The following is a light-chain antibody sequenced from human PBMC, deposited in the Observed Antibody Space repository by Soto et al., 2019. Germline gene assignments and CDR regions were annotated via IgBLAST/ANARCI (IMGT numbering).Light chain of an antibody. J-gene: IGLJ3*02. V-gene: IGLV4-69*01. CDR3: QTWGTGPWV. Sequence: QPVLTQSPSASASLGASVRLTCTLSSGHSSYAIAWHQQQPEKGPRYLMKINSVGSHRKGDGIPDRFSGSSSGAERYLTISSLQSEDEADYYCQTWGTGPWVFGGGTKLTVL. CDR1: SGHSSYA. CDR2: INSVGSH.